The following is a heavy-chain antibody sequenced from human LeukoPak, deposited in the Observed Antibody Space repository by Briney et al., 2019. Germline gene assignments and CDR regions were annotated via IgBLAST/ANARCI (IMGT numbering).Heavy chain of an antibody. CDR3: AKDRDSSSWYVVDAFDI. CDR1: GFTFSSYA. J-gene: IGHJ3*02. D-gene: IGHD6-13*01. V-gene: IGHV3-23*01. CDR2: ISGSGGST. Sequence: GGSLRLSCASSGFTFSSYAMHWVRQAPGKGLEWVSAISGSGGSTYYADSVKGRFTISRDNSKNTLYLQMNSLRAEDTAVYYCAKDRDSSSWYVVDAFDIWGQGTMVTVSS.